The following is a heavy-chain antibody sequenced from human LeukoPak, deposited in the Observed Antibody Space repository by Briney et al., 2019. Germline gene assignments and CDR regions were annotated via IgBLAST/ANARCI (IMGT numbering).Heavy chain of an antibody. CDR2: VWFDGSTK. CDR1: GFSFSSYG. Sequence: PGRSLRLSCATSGFSFSSYGMHWVRQAPGKGLEWVAVVWFDGSTKYYVDSVKGRFTISRDNSKNTLYLQMNSLRAEDTALYYCARDALPAAMAYYFDYSGQGTLVTVSS. J-gene: IGHJ4*02. D-gene: IGHD2-2*01. CDR3: ARDALPAAMAYYFDY. V-gene: IGHV3-33*01.